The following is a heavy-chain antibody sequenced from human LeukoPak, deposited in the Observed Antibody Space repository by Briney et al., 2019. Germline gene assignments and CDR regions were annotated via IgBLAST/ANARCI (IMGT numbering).Heavy chain of an antibody. J-gene: IGHJ6*02. D-gene: IGHD6-13*01. V-gene: IGHV4-34*01. Sequence: SVTVSLTCGVCGASYRCYYWRWLRQSTGKGLEWIGEINHSGSTNYNPSLKSRVTISVDTSKNQFSLKLSSVTAADTAVYYCARGRVAAAGTRYYYYYYGMDVWGQGTTVTVSS. CDR3: ARGRVAAAGTRYYYYYYGMDV. CDR2: INHSGST. CDR1: GASYRCYY.